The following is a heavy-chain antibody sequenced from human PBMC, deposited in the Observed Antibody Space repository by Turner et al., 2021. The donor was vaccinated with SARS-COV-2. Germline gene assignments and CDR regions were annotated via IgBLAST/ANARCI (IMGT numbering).Heavy chain of an antibody. CDR1: GLTFSSFA. V-gene: IGHV3-30-3*01. CDR3: ARDLFQDYGSGSYRLDY. Sequence: QVQLVESGGGVVQPGTSLRLSCVPSGLTFSSFAMNWVRQAPGKGLEWVAVSSNYGTDKYYADSVKGRFTISRDNSKYTLDLQMNSLRSEDTAVYYCARDLFQDYGSGSYRLDYWGQGTLVTVSS. D-gene: IGHD3-10*01. CDR2: SSNYGTDK. J-gene: IGHJ4*02.